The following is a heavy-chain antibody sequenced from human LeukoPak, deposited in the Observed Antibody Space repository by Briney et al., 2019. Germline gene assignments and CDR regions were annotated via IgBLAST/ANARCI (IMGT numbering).Heavy chain of an antibody. D-gene: IGHD1-26*01. CDR2: ISNDDRNK. J-gene: IGHJ4*02. V-gene: IGHV3-30*04. CDR3: AREAAWELRHFDY. Sequence: PGGSLRLSCVASGFNFHNFAMHWVRQAPGKGLEWVAVISNDDRNKYYTDSVKGRFIISRDNSKNTLYLQMNSLRAEDTAVYYCAREAAWELRHFDYWGQGTLVTVSS. CDR1: GFNFHNFA.